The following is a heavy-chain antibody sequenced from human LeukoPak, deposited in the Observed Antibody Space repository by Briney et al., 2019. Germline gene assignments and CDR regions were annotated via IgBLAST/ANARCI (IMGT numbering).Heavy chain of an antibody. J-gene: IGHJ4*02. CDR2: IYPGDSDT. CDR1: GXSFTSDC. CDR3: ARGFYGIDH. Sequence: GESLKISFKGSGXSFTSDCIGWVRQMPGKGLEWMGIIYPGDSDTRYSPSFQGQVSISADKSISTAYLQWSSLKASDSAMYYCARGFYGIDHWGQGTLVTVSS. D-gene: IGHD1-26*01. V-gene: IGHV5-51*01.